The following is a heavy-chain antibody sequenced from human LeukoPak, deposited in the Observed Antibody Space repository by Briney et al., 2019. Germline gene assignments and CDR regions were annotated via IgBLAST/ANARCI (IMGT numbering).Heavy chain of an antibody. Sequence: ASVKVSCKASGYTFTGYYMHWVRQAPGQGLEWMGWINPNSGGTNYAQKFQGWVTMTRDTSISTAYMELSRLRSDDTAVYYCAREKNLSGYVDHDAFDIWGQGTMVTVSS. CDR2: INPNSGGT. V-gene: IGHV1-2*04. D-gene: IGHD5-12*01. CDR1: GYTFTGYY. CDR3: AREKNLSGYVDHDAFDI. J-gene: IGHJ3*02.